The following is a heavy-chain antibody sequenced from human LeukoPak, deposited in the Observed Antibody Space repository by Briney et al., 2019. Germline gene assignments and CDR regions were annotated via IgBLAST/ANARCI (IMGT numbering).Heavy chain of an antibody. CDR1: GFTFSSYG. D-gene: IGHD3-9*01. CDR3: ARNYDILTGYQYPYYFDY. V-gene: IGHV3-33*05. Sequence: PGGSLRLSCAASGFTFSSYGMHWVRQAPGKGLEWVAVISYDGSTKYYTNSVKGRFTISRDNSKNTLYLQMNSLRAEDTAVYYCARNYDILTGYQYPYYFDYWGQGTLVTVSS. CDR2: ISYDGSTK. J-gene: IGHJ4*02.